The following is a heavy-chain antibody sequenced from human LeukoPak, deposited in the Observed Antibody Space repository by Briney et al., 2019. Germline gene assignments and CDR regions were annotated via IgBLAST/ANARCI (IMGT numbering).Heavy chain of an antibody. CDR2: ISPHSHTT. V-gene: IGHV1-18*01. Sequence: ASVKVSCKASGYTFNNYFISWVRQAPGQGLEWVGWISPHSHTTNYAEKVQGRVTMTTDPSTTTGYMELRSLRSDDTAVYFCARGQSMYYWGQGTPVTVSS. D-gene: IGHD2-8*01. J-gene: IGHJ4*02. CDR3: ARGQSMYY. CDR1: GYTFNNYF.